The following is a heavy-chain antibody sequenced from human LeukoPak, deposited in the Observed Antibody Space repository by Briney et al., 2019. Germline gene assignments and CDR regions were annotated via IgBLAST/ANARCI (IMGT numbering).Heavy chain of an antibody. V-gene: IGHV3-23*01. CDR1: GFTFSSYA. CDR2: ISGSGGST. CDR3: AKFQDAFDY. J-gene: IGHJ4*02. Sequence: GGSLRLSCAASGFTFSSYAMSWVRQAPGQGLEWVSAISGSGGSTYYADSVKGRFTISRYNSKNTLYLQMNSLRDEDTAVYYCAKFQDAFDYWGQGTLVTVSS. D-gene: IGHD2-15*01.